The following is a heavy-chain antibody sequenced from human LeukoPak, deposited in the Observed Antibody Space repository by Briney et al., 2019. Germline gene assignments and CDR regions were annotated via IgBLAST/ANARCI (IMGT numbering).Heavy chain of an antibody. CDR2: INSDGSVT. V-gene: IGHV3-74*01. CDR3: ARVRITGSGYDEMVY. Sequence: GGSLRLSCAASGFTFSSYWMHWVRQVPGKGLVWVSRINSDGSVTIYADSVKGRFTISRDNAKSTLYLQMNSLSAEDTAVYYCARVRITGSGYDEMVYWGQGTLVTVSS. J-gene: IGHJ4*02. D-gene: IGHD5-12*01. CDR1: GFTFSSYW.